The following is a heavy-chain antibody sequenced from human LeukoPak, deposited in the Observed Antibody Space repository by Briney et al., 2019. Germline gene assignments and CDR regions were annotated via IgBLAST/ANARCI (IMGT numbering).Heavy chain of an antibody. J-gene: IGHJ5*02. D-gene: IGHD3-22*01. CDR2: IGITGTT. V-gene: IGHV3-13*01. CDR1: GFTFSTYD. CDR3: ARDLGTGSAYTNRFDL. Sequence: GRSLRLSCAASGFTFSTYDMHWVRQVTGKGLEWVSAIGITGTTYYLASVKGRFTISKENAKNSFYLQMNSLRAGDTAVYYCARDLGTGSAYTNRFDLWGQGTLVTVSS.